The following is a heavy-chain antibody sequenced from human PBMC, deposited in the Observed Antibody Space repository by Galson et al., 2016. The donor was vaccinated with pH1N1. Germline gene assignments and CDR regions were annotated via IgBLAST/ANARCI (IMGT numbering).Heavy chain of an antibody. V-gene: IGHV4-61*02. CDR2: VYGTGTT. D-gene: IGHD1-7*01. J-gene: IGHJ5*02. CDR1: GGYINRDTDY. Sequence: TLSLTCSVSGGYINRDTDYWNWIRQPAGKGLDWIGRVYGTGTTNSNPSLKSRVTISIDTSNNQFSLKMASVTAADTSVYFCAMESLKRLILSGGRVELNWFDPWGQGTLVTVSS. CDR3: AMESLKRLILSGGRVELNWFDP.